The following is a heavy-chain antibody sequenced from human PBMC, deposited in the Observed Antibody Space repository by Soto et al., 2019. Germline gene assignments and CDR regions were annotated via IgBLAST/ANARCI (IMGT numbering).Heavy chain of an antibody. CDR1: GFSLSNARMG. CDR3: ARTRVSFGWFDP. V-gene: IGHV2-26*01. D-gene: IGHD6-13*01. CDR2: IFSNDEK. J-gene: IGHJ5*02. Sequence: QVTLKESGPVLVKPTEPLTLTCTVSGFSLSNARMGVSWIRQPPGKALEWLPHIFSNDEKAYSTSLNSRLTLSKDTSKHQVVLTVNNMDPVDTATYSCARTRVSFGWFDPWGQGTLVTVSS.